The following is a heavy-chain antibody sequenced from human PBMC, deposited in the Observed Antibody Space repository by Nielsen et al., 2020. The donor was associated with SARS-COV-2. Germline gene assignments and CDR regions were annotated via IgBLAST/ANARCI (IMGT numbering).Heavy chain of an antibody. CDR2: ISSNGGST. D-gene: IGHD6-13*01. V-gene: IGHV3-64D*09. CDR3: VKREQQLAFDY. Sequence: GGSLRLSCSASGFTFSSYAMHWVRQAPGKGLEYGSAISSNGGSTYYADSVKGRFTISRDNSKNTLYLQMSSLRAEDTAVYYCVKREQQLAFDYWGQGTLVTVSS. J-gene: IGHJ4*02. CDR1: GFTFSSYA.